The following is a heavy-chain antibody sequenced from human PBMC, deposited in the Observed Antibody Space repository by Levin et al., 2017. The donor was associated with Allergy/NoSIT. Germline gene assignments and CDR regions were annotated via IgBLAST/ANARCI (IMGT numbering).Heavy chain of an antibody. CDR2: IYPTDSHT. Sequence: GESLKISCQGSGYSFTNHWIGWVRQVPGKGLEWMGIIYPTDSHTIYSPSFQGRVSISADKSIRTAYLQWSTLKASDTAMYYCASVQDYDFWSGLNYWGQGTLLTVSS. J-gene: IGHJ4*02. V-gene: IGHV5-51*01. D-gene: IGHD3-3*01. CDR1: GYSFTNHW. CDR3: ASVQDYDFWSGLNY.